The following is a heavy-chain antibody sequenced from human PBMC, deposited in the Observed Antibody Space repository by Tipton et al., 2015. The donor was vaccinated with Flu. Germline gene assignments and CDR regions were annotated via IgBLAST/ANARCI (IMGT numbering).Heavy chain of an antibody. D-gene: IGHD3-10*01. CDR2: IYYSGST. CDR1: GGSISSYY. Sequence: TLSLTCTVSGGSISSYYWSWIRQPPGKGLEWIGYIYYSGSTNYNPSLKSRVTISVDTSKNQFSLKLSSVTAADTAVYYCARESGFGELLSWFAPWGQGTLVTVSS. CDR3: ARESGFGELLSWFAP. V-gene: IGHV4-59*01. J-gene: IGHJ5*02.